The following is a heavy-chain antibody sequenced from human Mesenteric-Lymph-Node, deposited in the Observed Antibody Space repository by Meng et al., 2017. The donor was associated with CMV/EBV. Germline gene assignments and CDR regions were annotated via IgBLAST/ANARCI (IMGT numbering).Heavy chain of an antibody. CDR2: IYSGGSST. J-gene: IGHJ6*02. D-gene: IGHD3-10*01. V-gene: IGHV3-23*03. CDR1: GFTFSSYA. CDR3: ARGVNYGMDV. Sequence: GESLKISCAASGFTFSSYAMSWVRQAPGKGLEWVSVIYSGGSSTYYADSVKGRFTISRDNSKNTLYLQMNSLRGEDTALYYCARGVNYGMDVWGQGTTVTVSS.